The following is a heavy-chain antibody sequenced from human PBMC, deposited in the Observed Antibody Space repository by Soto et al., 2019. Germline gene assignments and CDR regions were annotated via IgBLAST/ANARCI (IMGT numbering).Heavy chain of an antibody. D-gene: IGHD2-8*01. CDR1: GFTFSSYD. CDR3: VRSVTARMLRHNGFDP. Sequence: EVQLVESGGGLVKPGGSLRLSCAASGFTFSSYDMNWVRQAPGKGLEYVSSITTSGSYIYYGDSLRGRFTISRDNAKSPLFLQLSSLRAEETAVYYCVRSVTARMLRHNGFDPWGQGTVLSVPS. J-gene: IGHJ5*02. CDR2: ITTSGSYI. V-gene: IGHV3-21*01.